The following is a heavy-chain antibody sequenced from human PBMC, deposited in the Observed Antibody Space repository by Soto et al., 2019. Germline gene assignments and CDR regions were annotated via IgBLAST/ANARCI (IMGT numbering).Heavy chain of an antibody. Sequence: EVQLVQSGAEVKKPGESLKISCKGSGYSFTSYWIGWVRQMPGKGLEWMGIIYPGDSDTRYSPSFQGQVTISADKSISTAYLQWSSLKASDTAMYYCARHQTQSMWFWDSPIDYWGQGTLVTVSS. CDR2: IYPGDSDT. CDR3: ARHQTQSMWFWDSPIDY. J-gene: IGHJ4*02. V-gene: IGHV5-51*01. D-gene: IGHD3-10*01. CDR1: GYSFTSYW.